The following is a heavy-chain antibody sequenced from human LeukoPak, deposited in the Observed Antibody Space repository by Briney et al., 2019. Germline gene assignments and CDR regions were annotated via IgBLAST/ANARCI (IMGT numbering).Heavy chain of an antibody. CDR2: ISCSGGST. V-gene: IGHV3-23*01. CDR3: AKAEKWLVQYYFDY. D-gene: IGHD6-6*01. CDR1: GFTFSSYA. J-gene: IGHJ4*02. Sequence: GGSLRLSCAASGFTFSSYAMSWVRQAPGKGLEWVSAISCSGGSTYYADSVKGRFTISRDNSKNTMYLQMNSLRAEDTAVYYCAKAEKWLVQYYFDYWGQGTLVTVSS.